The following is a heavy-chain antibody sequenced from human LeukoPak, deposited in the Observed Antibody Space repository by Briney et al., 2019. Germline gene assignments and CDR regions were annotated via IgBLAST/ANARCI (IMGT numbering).Heavy chain of an antibody. J-gene: IGHJ3*02. Sequence: GGSLRLSCAASGFTFSSYWMSWVRQAPGKGLEWAANIKQDGSEKYYVDSVKGRFTISRDNAKNSLYLQMNSLRAEDTAVYYCARVMNLDAFDIWGQGTMVTVSS. CDR1: GFTFSSYW. CDR3: ARVMNLDAFDI. CDR2: IKQDGSEK. V-gene: IGHV3-7*01. D-gene: IGHD1-14*01.